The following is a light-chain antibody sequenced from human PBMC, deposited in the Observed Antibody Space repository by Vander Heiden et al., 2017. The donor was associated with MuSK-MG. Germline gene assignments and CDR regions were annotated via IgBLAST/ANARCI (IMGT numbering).Light chain of an antibody. CDR3: QQYDNLPPYT. J-gene: IGKJ2*01. CDR2: DAS. Sequence: PIAQSPSSLSASVGDRVTITCQASQDISNYLNWYQQKPGKAPKLLIYDASNLETGVPSRFSGSGSGTDFTFTISSLQPEDIATYYCQQYDNLPPYTFGQGTKLEIK. CDR1: QDISNY. V-gene: IGKV1-33*01.